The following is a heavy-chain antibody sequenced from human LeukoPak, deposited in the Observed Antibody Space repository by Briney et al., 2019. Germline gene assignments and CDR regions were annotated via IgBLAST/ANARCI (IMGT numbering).Heavy chain of an antibody. J-gene: IGHJ6*03. CDR2: IIPIFGTA. CDR1: GGAFSSYA. D-gene: IGHD3-10*01. V-gene: IGHV1-69*06. CDR3: ARAAKVRGVYPYYYYYMDV. Sequence: SVKVSCKASGGAFSSYAISWVRQAPGQGLEWMGGIIPIFGTANYAQKFQGRVTITADKSTSTAYMELSSLRSEGTAVYYCARAAKVRGVYPYYYYYMDVWGKGTTVTVSS.